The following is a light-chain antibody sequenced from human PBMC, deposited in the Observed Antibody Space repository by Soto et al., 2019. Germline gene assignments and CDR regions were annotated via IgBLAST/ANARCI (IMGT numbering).Light chain of an antibody. J-gene: IGLJ1*01. Sequence: QSVLTQPASVSESPGQSITISCTGTSNDVGGYNYVSWYQHHPGKAPKLMIYEVSDRPSGVSNRFSGSKSGNTASLTISGLQAEDEADYYCSSYTGSNIRYVFGTGTKVTVL. CDR3: SSYTGSNIRYV. CDR1: SNDVGGYNY. V-gene: IGLV2-14*01. CDR2: EVS.